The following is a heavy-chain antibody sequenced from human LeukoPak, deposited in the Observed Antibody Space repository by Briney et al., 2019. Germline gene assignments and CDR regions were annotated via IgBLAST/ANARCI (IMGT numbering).Heavy chain of an antibody. CDR1: GYTFTSYY. CDR3: ARDPIAAAGTGTGGNYYYYMDV. V-gene: IGHV1-46*01. CDR2: INPSGGST. Sequence: GASVKVSCKASGYTFTSYYMHWVRQAPAQGLEWMGIINPSGGSTSYAQKFQGRVTMTRDMSTSTVYMELSSLRSEDTAVYYCARDPIAAAGTGTGGNYYYYMDVWGKGTTVTVSS. J-gene: IGHJ6*03. D-gene: IGHD6-13*01.